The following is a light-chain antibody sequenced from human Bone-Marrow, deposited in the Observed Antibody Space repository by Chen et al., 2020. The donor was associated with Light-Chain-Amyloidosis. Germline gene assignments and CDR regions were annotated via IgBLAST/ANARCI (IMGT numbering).Light chain of an antibody. CDR2: DAD. CDR1: QSVSNN. V-gene: IGKV3-11*01. CDR3: QQRNNWPIT. J-gene: IGKJ5*01. Sequence: EIVLTQSPATLSLSPGERATLSCRASQSVSNNLGWYQQRPGQAPRLLIYDADSRDTGTPARFSGNGSETDFTLTVSSLEPEDFAVYYCQQRNNWPITFGQGTRLEFK.